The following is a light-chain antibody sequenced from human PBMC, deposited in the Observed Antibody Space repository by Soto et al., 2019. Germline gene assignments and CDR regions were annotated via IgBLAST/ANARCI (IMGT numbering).Light chain of an antibody. CDR2: GTT. CDR3: QQYGSSPWT. V-gene: IGKV3-20*01. J-gene: IGKJ1*01. CDR1: QTVSNSY. Sequence: ETVLTQSPGSLALSLGDRANLSCRASQTVSNSYLAWYQQKPGQAPRLLIYGTTNRATGCPDRFSGSGSGTDFTLTSGGLEPEDFVLYYCQQYGSSPWTFGQGTKVESK.